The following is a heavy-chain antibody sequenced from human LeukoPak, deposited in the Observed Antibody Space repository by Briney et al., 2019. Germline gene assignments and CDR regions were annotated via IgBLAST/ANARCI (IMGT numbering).Heavy chain of an antibody. D-gene: IGHD2-21*01. CDR1: GFTFSSYE. CDR3: ARQDLWQHCDS. Sequence: GGSLRLSCAASGFTFSSYEMNWVRQAPGKGLEWVSYITSGSTIYYADSVKGRFTISRDNGKNSVYLQMNSLRADDTAVYYCARQDLWQHCDSWGQGALVTVSS. J-gene: IGHJ4*02. V-gene: IGHV3-48*03. CDR2: ITSGSTI.